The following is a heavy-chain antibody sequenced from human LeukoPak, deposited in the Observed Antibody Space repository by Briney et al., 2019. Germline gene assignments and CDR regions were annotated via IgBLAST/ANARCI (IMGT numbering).Heavy chain of an antibody. Sequence: SGGSLRLSCEASRFTLSTYWMNWVRQVPGKGLDWVANINPDGSGKRYVDSVKGRFTIARDNADNSLSLQMNSLRAEDTAVYYCASWGAGGNSWGQGTLVTVSS. CDR3: ASWGAGGNS. D-gene: IGHD3-16*01. J-gene: IGHJ4*02. CDR2: INPDGSGK. V-gene: IGHV3-7*01. CDR1: RFTLSTYW.